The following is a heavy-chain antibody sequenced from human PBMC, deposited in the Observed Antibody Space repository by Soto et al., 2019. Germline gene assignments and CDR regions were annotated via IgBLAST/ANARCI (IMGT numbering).Heavy chain of an antibody. CDR3: ARGAGCYYYYYMDV. Sequence: EVQLVESGGGLVQPGGSLRLSCAASGFTFSSYDMHWVRQATGKGLEWVSAIGTAGDTYYPGSVKGRFTISRENAKNSLYLQMNSLRAEDTAVYYCARGAGCYYYYYMDVWGKGTTVTVSS. V-gene: IGHV3-13*01. CDR1: GFTFSSYD. J-gene: IGHJ6*03. CDR2: IGTAGDT.